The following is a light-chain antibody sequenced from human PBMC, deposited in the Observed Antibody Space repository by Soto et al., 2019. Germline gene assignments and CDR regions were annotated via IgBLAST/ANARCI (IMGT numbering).Light chain of an antibody. CDR1: SSDIGAYDH. Sequence: QSALTQPASVSGSPGQSITISCSGTSSDIGAYDHVAWYQQITGKSPKLMIYSASNRPSGVSNRFSGSKSGNTASLTISGRQAEDEADYYYISYTVSRSYVFGFGTKVTVL. CDR3: ISYTVSRSYV. CDR2: SAS. J-gene: IGLJ1*01. V-gene: IGLV2-14*01.